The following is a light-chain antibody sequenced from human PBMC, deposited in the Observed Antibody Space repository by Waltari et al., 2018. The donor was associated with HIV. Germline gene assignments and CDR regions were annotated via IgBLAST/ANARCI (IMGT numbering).Light chain of an antibody. Sequence: SYELTQPPSVSVSPGQTASITCSGDNLGDHYACWYQQKPGQSPVLVIYQDSKRPSGIPERFSGSNSGNTATLTIRGTQAMDEADYYCQAWDSGTWVFGGGTKLTVL. CDR3: QAWDSGTWV. V-gene: IGLV3-1*01. J-gene: IGLJ3*02. CDR1: NLGDHY. CDR2: QDS.